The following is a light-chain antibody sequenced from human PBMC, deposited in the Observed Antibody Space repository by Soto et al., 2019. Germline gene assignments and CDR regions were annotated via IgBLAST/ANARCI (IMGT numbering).Light chain of an antibody. CDR3: SSYAGSNNV. CDR1: SSDVGGYNY. V-gene: IGLV2-8*01. Sequence: QSVLTQPPSASGAPGQSVTISCTATSSDVGGYNYVSWYQQHPGKAPKLMIYEVSTRPSGVPDRFSGSKSGNTASLTVSGLQAEDEADYYCSSYAGSNNVVGTGTKLTVL. CDR2: EVS. J-gene: IGLJ1*01.